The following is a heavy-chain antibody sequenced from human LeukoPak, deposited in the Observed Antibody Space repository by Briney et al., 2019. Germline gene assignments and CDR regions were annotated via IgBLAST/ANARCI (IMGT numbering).Heavy chain of an antibody. D-gene: IGHD3-3*01. CDR3: ARHRGIFGVVVYY. J-gene: IGHJ4*02. CDR1: GGSISSSSYY. V-gene: IGHV4-39*01. Sequence: TSETLSLTCTVSGGSISSSSYYWGWIRQPPGKGQEWIGSIYYSGSTYYTPSLKSRVTISVDTSKHQFSLQLSPVTAADTAVYYCARHRGIFGVVVYYRGQGTLVTVSS. CDR2: IYYSGST.